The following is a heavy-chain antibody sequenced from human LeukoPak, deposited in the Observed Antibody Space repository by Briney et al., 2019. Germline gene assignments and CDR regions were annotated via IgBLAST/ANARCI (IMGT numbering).Heavy chain of an antibody. CDR3: ARTRYYYNSRSYGAPYYFDY. V-gene: IGHV4-39*01. Sequence: SETLSLTCAVSGGSISSNSYDWGWIRQPPGKGLEWIGSIYYIGSTYYNPSLKSRVTISVDTSKNQFSLKLSSVTPADTAVYYCARTRYYYNSRSYGAPYYFDYWGQGTLVTVSS. J-gene: IGHJ4*02. CDR2: IYYIGST. CDR1: GGSISSNSYD. D-gene: IGHD3-10*01.